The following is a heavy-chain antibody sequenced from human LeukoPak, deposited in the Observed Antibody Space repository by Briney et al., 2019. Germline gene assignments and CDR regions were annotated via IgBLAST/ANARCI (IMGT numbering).Heavy chain of an antibody. CDR3: ASFSSTSSPNH. CDR1: GFTFSAYH. J-gene: IGHJ4*02. Sequence: GGSLRLSCAASGFTFSAYHINWVRQAPGKGLEWISYISTTGTTIHYADSVKGRFAISRDNAKSSLYLQMNSLRAEDTAVYYCASFSSTSSPNHWGQGALVTVSS. D-gene: IGHD2-2*01. V-gene: IGHV3-48*01. CDR2: ISTTGTTI.